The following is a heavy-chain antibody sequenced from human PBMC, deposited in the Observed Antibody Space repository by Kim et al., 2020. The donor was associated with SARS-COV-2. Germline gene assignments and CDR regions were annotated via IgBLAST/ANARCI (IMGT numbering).Heavy chain of an antibody. J-gene: IGHJ4*02. CDR3: ARTYGSGSYPPNY. V-gene: IGHV4-34*01. Sequence: SETLSLTCAVYGGSFSGYYWSWIRQPPGKGLEWNGEINHSGSTNYNPSLKSRVTISVDTSKNQFSLKLSSVTAADTAVYYCARTYGSGSYPPNYWGQGTLVTVSS. D-gene: IGHD3-10*01. CDR1: GGSFSGYY. CDR2: INHSGST.